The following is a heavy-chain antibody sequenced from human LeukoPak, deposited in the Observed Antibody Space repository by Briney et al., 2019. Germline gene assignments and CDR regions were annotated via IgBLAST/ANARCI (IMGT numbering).Heavy chain of an antibody. CDR2: IYYSGST. CDR1: GGSISSGDYY. CDR3: ARGCYGSETASRDFDY. Sequence: SQTLSLTCTVSGGSISSGDYYWSWIRQPPGKGLEWIGYIYYSGSTYYNPSLKSRVTISVDTSKNQFSLKLSSVTAADTAVYYCARGCYGSETASRDFDYWGQGTLVTVSS. D-gene: IGHD3-10*01. J-gene: IGHJ4*02. V-gene: IGHV4-30-4*08.